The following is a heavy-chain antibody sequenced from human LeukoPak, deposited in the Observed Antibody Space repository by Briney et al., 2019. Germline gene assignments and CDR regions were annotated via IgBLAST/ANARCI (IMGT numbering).Heavy chain of an antibody. V-gene: IGHV3-66*01. D-gene: IGHD3-10*01. CDR3: ARGWLLWSYAFDI. CDR2: IYSGGST. Sequence: GGSLRLSCAASGFTFSNYAMNWVRQAPGKGLEWVSVIYSGGSTYYADSVKGRFTISRDNSKNTLYLQMNSLRAEDTAVYYCARGWLLWSYAFDIWGQGTMVTVSS. J-gene: IGHJ3*02. CDR1: GFTFSNYA.